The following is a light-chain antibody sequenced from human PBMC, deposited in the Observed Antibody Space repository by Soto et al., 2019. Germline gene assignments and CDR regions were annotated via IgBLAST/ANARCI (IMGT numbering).Light chain of an antibody. Sequence: QSVLTQPPSVSGAPGQRVTISCTGSSSNIGAGYDAHWYQQRPGTAPKLLIFGNINRPSGVPDRFSGSKSGTSASLAITGLQAEDEGDYYCQSYDSTLSARYVFGTGTKVTDL. J-gene: IGLJ1*01. CDR1: SSNIGAGYD. CDR2: GNI. CDR3: QSYDSTLSARYV. V-gene: IGLV1-40*01.